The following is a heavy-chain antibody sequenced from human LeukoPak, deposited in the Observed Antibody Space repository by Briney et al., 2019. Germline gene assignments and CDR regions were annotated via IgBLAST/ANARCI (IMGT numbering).Heavy chain of an antibody. D-gene: IGHD3-9*01. CDR2: ISSSGGVT. J-gene: IGHJ3*02. CDR1: GFTFSSYS. CDR3: ARESVYYDILTGYTRPNAFDI. Sequence: PGGSLRLSCAASGFTFSSYSMTWVRQAPGKGLEWVSSISSSGGVTYYADSVKGRFTISRDNSKNTLYLQMNSLRAEDTAVYYCARESVYYDILTGYTRPNAFDIWGQGTMVTVSS. V-gene: IGHV3-23*01.